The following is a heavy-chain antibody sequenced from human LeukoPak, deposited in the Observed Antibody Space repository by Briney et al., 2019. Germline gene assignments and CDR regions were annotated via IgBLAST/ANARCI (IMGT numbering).Heavy chain of an antibody. Sequence: ASLKVSCTASGYIFTDCYLHWVRQAPGQGPEWMGWISPNSGGTKYAQKFRGRVTMTRATSINTAYMELSRLKSDDTAVYYCARVSRFYYDSSGDFDYWGPGTQVIVSS. CDR1: GYIFTDCY. CDR3: ARVSRFYYDSSGDFDY. CDR2: ISPNSGGT. V-gene: IGHV1-2*02. D-gene: IGHD3-22*01. J-gene: IGHJ4*02.